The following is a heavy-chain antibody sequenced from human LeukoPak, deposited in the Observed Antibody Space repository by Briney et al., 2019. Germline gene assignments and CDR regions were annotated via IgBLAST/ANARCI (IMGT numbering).Heavy chain of an antibody. CDR3: AKDLSSSWYYYYGMDV. D-gene: IGHD6-13*01. Sequence: GGSLRLSCAASGFTFDDYAMHWVRQAPGKGLEWVSLISGDGGSTYYAASVKGRFTISRDNSKNSLYLQMNSLRTEDTALYYCAKDLSSSWYYYYGMDVWGQGTTVTVSS. J-gene: IGHJ6*02. CDR2: ISGDGGST. V-gene: IGHV3-43*02. CDR1: GFTFDDYA.